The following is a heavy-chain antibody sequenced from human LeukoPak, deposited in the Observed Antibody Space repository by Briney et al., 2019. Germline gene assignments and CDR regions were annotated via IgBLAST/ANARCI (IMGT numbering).Heavy chain of an antibody. CDR2: IYYSGST. CDR1: GGSISSYY. D-gene: IGHD3-10*01. J-gene: IGHJ5*02. Sequence: SETLSLTCTVSGGSISSYYWSWIRQPPGKGLEWIGYIYYSGSTNYNPSLQSRVTVSVDTSKNQFSLRLTSVSAADTVVYYCVRGPYGSGISNWFDPWGQGTLVTVSS. V-gene: IGHV4-59*01. CDR3: VRGPYGSGISNWFDP.